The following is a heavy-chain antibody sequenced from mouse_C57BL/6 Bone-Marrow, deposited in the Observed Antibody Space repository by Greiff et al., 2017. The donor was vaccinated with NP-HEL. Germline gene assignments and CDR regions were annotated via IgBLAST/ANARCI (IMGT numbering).Heavy chain of an antibody. J-gene: IGHJ3*01. D-gene: IGHD2-2*01. CDR3: ARELGGYPAWFAY. CDR1: GFTFSDYY. CDR2: ISNGGGST. V-gene: IGHV5-12*01. Sequence: MLVESGGGLVQPGGSLKLSCAASGFTFSDYYMYWVRQTPEKRLEWVAYISNGGGSTYYPDTVKGRFTISRDNAKNTLYLQMSRLKSEDTAMYYCARELGGYPAWFAYWGQGTLVTVSA.